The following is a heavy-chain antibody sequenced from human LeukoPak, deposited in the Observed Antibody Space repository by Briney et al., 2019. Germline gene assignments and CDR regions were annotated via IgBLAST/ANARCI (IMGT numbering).Heavy chain of an antibody. J-gene: IGHJ6*03. CDR1: DDSISIYY. CDR2: IYYSGST. D-gene: IGHD2-15*01. Sequence: PSETLSLTCSVSDDSISIYYWSWIRQPPGKGLEWIGYIYYSGSTNYNPSLKSRVTISVDTSKNQFSLKLSSVTAADTAVYYCARSVEGYCRGGSCYYYSYYMDVWGKGTTVTVSS. CDR3: ARSVEGYCRGGSCYYYSYYMDV. V-gene: IGHV4-59*01.